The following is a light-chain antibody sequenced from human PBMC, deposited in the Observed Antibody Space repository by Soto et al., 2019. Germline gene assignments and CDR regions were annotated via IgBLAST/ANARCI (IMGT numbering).Light chain of an antibody. CDR1: SSDVGGFNY. J-gene: IGLJ1*01. Sequence: QSALTQPASVSGSPGLWITISCTGTSSDVGGFNYVSWYQQHPGKAPKLMIYDVTNRPSGVSYRFSGSKSGNTASLTIAGLQAEDEADYYCNSYTSSSTYVFGTGTKVTVL. V-gene: IGLV2-14*03. CDR3: NSYTSSSTYV. CDR2: DVT.